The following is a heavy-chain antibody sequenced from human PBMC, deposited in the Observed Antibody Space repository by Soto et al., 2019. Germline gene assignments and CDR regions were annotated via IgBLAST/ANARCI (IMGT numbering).Heavy chain of an antibody. D-gene: IGHD3-3*01. Sequence: GGSLRLSCAASGFTFSSYSMNWVRQAPGKGLEWVSYISSSSSTIYYADSVKGRFTISRDNAKNSLYLQMNSLRDEDTAVYYCAREVRRFLEWLTPLYYFDYWGQGTLVTVSS. V-gene: IGHV3-48*02. J-gene: IGHJ4*02. CDR1: GFTFSSYS. CDR2: ISSSSSTI. CDR3: AREVRRFLEWLTPLYYFDY.